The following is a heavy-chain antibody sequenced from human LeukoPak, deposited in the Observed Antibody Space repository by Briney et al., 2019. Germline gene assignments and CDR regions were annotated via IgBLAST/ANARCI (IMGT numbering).Heavy chain of an antibody. J-gene: IGHJ4*02. D-gene: IGHD6-13*01. CDR3: ARTIAAAGTCYFDY. Sequence: PSETLSLTCAVYGGSFSGYYWSWIRQPPGKGLEWIGEINHSGSTNYNPSLKSRVTISVDTSKNQFSLKLSSVTAADTAVYYCARTIAAAGTCYFDYSGQGTLVTVSS. V-gene: IGHV4-34*01. CDR1: GGSFSGYY. CDR2: INHSGST.